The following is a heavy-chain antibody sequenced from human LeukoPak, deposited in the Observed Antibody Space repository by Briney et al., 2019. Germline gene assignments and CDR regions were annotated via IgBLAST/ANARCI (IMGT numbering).Heavy chain of an antibody. CDR3: TRVFHGDNFDY. CDR2: TRNKAKSYTT. Sequence: AGGSLRLSCAASGLTLSDHYTDWVRQAPGKGLEWVGRTRNKAKSYTTEYAASVKGRFSISRDDSKNSLYLQMNSLKTEDTAVYYCTRVFHGDNFDYWGQGTLVTVSS. D-gene: IGHD4-17*01. J-gene: IGHJ4*02. CDR1: GLTLSDHY. V-gene: IGHV3-72*01.